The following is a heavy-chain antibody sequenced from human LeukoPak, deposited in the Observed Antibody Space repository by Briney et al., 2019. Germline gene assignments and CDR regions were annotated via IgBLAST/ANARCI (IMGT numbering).Heavy chain of an antibody. CDR3: AIDRPVRGGIPAESYYYYGMDV. J-gene: IGHJ6*02. D-gene: IGHD3-10*01. V-gene: IGHV4-31*03. CDR1: GGSISSGGYY. Sequence: SQTLSLTCTVSGGSISSGGYYWSWIRQHPGKGLEWIGYIYYSGTTYYNPSLKSRVTISVDTSKNQFSLKLSSVSAADTAVYYWAIDRPVRGGIPAESYYYYGMDVWGQGTTVTVSS. CDR2: IYYSGTT.